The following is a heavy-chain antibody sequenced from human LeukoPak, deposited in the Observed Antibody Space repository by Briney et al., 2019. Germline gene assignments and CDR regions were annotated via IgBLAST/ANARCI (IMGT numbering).Heavy chain of an antibody. D-gene: IGHD3-9*01. CDR1: GYSFTAYY. CDR2: INPNSGGT. CDR3: ARSPHILTGENFDY. Sequence: ASVKVSCKASGYSFTAYYMHWVRQAPGQGREWMGWINPNSGGTNYAQKFQGRVTMTRDTSTTTAYMEMSRLRSDDTALYYCARSPHILTGENFDYWGQGTLVTVSS. V-gene: IGHV1-2*02. J-gene: IGHJ4*02.